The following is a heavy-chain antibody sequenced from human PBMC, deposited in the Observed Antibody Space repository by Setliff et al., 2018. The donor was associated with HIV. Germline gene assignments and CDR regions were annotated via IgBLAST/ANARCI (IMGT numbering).Heavy chain of an antibody. J-gene: IGHJ4*02. CDR1: GGSISSGGYY. Sequence: CTVSGGSISSGGYYWSWIRQLPGKGLEWIGYIYYTGSTYYNPSLKSRVTISVDTSKNQFSLKLSSVTAADTAVYYCSRGGLSRFGELFNWGQGTLVTVSS. V-gene: IGHV4-31*03. CDR2: IYYTGST. D-gene: IGHD3-16*01. CDR3: SRGGLSRFGELFN.